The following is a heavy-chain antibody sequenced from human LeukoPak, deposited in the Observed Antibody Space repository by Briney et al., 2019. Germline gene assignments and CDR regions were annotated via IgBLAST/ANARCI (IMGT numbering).Heavy chain of an antibody. V-gene: IGHV4-31*03. J-gene: IGHJ5*02. Sequence: SETLSLTCTVSGGSISSGGYYWSWIRQHPGKGLEWIGYIYYSGSTYYNPSLKSRVTISVDTSKNQFSLKLSSVTAADTAVYYCARSPRLDTIFGVVIIGWFDPWGQATLVTVSS. CDR3: ARSPRLDTIFGVVIIGWFDP. D-gene: IGHD3-3*01. CDR1: GGSISSGGYY. CDR2: IYYSGST.